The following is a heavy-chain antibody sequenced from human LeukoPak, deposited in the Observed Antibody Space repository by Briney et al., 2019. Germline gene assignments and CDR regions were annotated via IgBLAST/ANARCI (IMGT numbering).Heavy chain of an antibody. CDR1: EFTFNRYW. Sequence: GGSLRLSCVASASEFTFNRYWMSWVRQAPGKGLQWVANIKHDGGEAFYVDSVKGRFTISRDNARNLLSLQMNSLTIDDTGVYFCARDALFGSGRTHLDFWGQRTLVSVSP. CDR2: IKHDGGEA. CDR3: ARDALFGSGRTHLDF. J-gene: IGHJ4*02. V-gene: IGHV3-7*04. D-gene: IGHD3-10*01.